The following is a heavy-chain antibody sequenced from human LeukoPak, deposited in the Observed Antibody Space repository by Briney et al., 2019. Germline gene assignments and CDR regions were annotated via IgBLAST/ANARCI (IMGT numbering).Heavy chain of an antibody. CDR2: IRYDGSNT. D-gene: IGHD3-3*01. V-gene: IGHV3-30*02. J-gene: IGHJ4*02. CDR3: AKVDLWSGYYTGIEY. CDR1: GFTFNNYG. Sequence: GGSLRLSCAASGFTFNNYGMHWVRQAPGKGLEWLTFIRYDGSNTYYADSVKGRFTISRDNSKNTLYLQMNSLRAEETAVYYCAKVDLWSGYYTGIEYWGQGTLVTVSS.